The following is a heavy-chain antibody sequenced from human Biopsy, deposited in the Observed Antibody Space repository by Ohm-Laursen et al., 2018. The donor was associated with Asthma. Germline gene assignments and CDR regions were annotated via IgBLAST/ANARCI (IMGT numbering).Heavy chain of an antibody. CDR1: GFTFRNHW. V-gene: IGHV3-7*01. J-gene: IGHJ6*02. D-gene: IGHD3-10*01. Sequence: SLRLSCAASGFTFRNHWMTWVRQAPGKGLEWVANIKQDGGETSYMDSVKGRFTISRDNAKNSLFLQMNSLRAEDTAVYYCARDLADRIMVGDHDFYAMDVWGQGTTVTFSS. CDR3: ARDLADRIMVGDHDFYAMDV. CDR2: IKQDGGET.